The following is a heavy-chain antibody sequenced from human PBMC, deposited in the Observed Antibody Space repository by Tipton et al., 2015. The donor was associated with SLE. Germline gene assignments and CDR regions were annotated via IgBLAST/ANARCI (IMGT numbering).Heavy chain of an antibody. CDR2: IYATGST. V-gene: IGHV4-4*07. J-gene: IGHJ4*02. CDR3: ARVMITFGGVRD. Sequence: TLSLTCTVSGGSISSYSWNWIRQSAGKGLEWIGRIYATGSTNYNPSLKSRVTISVDTSKNQFSLNLSSVTAADTAVYYCARVMITFGGVRDWGQGTLVTVSS. CDR1: GGSISSYS. D-gene: IGHD3-16*01.